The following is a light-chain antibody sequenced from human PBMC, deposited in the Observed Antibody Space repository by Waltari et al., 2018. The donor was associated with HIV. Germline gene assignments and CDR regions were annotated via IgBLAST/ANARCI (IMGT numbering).Light chain of an antibody. Sequence: SYVLTQPPSVSMAPGQTANITWGGNNIGSERVHWYQQKPGQAPVVVVYDDRDRPSGIPERFSGSNSGDTATLTISRVEAGDEADYYCQVWHRSSDHWVFGGGTKLTVL. CDR1: NIGSER. CDR2: DDR. CDR3: QVWHRSSDHWV. V-gene: IGLV3-21*02. J-gene: IGLJ3*02.